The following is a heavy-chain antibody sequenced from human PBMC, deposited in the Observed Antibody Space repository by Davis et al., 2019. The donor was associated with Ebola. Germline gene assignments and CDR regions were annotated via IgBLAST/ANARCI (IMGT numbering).Heavy chain of an antibody. J-gene: IGHJ5*02. Sequence: MPSETLSLTCTVSGGSITSYQWNWVRQSPGKGLEWLGSIHSSGTTNYNPSLKSRVTISMDTSQNQFSLRLNSVTPADTAVYYCAKDNPLRWFGPWGQGILVTVSS. CDR3: AKDNPLRWFGP. V-gene: IGHV4-59*01. CDR1: GGSITSYQ. D-gene: IGHD1-14*01. CDR2: IHSSGTT.